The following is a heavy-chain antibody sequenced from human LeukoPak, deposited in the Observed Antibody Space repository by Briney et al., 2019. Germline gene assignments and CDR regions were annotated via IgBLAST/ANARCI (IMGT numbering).Heavy chain of an antibody. D-gene: IGHD3-10*01. Sequence: GGSLRLSCAASGFTLSSYSMTWVRQAPGKGLEWVSFISSSSSYMYYAESVKGRFTMSRDNSKNTLYLQMNSLRAEDTAVYYCAKDRALRLYYYGSGILGAFDIWGQGTMVTVSS. CDR3: AKDRALRLYYYGSGILGAFDI. J-gene: IGHJ3*02. CDR1: GFTLSSYS. V-gene: IGHV3-21*04. CDR2: ISSSSSYM.